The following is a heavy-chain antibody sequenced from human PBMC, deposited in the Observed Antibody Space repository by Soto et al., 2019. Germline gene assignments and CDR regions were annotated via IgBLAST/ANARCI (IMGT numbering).Heavy chain of an antibody. Sequence: QVQLVESGGGVVQPGRSLRLSCAASGFMFSNHGMHWVRQAPGKGLEWVAVIWSDGNNRYYADSMKGRFTISRDNSKNTVYLQMSSLRVEDTAVYYCVRGDNWNDEASDYWGQGTLVTVSS. V-gene: IGHV3-33*01. CDR2: IWSDGNNR. CDR3: VRGDNWNDEASDY. J-gene: IGHJ4*02. CDR1: GFMFSNHG. D-gene: IGHD1-1*01.